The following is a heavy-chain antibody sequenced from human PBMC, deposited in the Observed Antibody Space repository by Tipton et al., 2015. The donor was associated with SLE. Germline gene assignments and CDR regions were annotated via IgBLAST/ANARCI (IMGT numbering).Heavy chain of an antibody. Sequence: LRLSCAVYGGSFSGYYWSWIRQPPGKGLEWIGEINHSGSTNYNPSLKSRVTISVDTSKNQFSLTLSSVTAADTAVYYCARLLRYFDWLNGIDYWGQGTLVTVSS. D-gene: IGHD3-9*01. J-gene: IGHJ4*02. CDR2: INHSGST. V-gene: IGHV4-34*01. CDR1: GGSFSGYY. CDR3: ARLLRYFDWLNGIDY.